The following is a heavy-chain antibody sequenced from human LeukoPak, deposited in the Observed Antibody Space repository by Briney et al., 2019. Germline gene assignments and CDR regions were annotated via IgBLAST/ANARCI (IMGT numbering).Heavy chain of an antibody. V-gene: IGHV1-2*02. CDR1: GYTFIGYY. Sequence: GASVKVSCKASGYTFIGYYMHWVRQAPGQGLEWMGWINPSSGGTNYAQKFQGRVTMTRDTSISTAYMELSRLRSDDTAVYYCATGGGSCPGGCWFDPWGQGTLVTVSS. J-gene: IGHJ5*02. CDR3: ATGGGSCPGGCWFDP. D-gene: IGHD2-15*01. CDR2: INPSSGGT.